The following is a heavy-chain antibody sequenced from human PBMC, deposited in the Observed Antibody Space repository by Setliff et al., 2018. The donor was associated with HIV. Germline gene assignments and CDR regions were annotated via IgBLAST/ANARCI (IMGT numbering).Heavy chain of an antibody. V-gene: IGHV4-34*01. CDR1: AWSLSGYF. J-gene: IGHJ6*02. Sequence: KTSETLSLTCGVDAWSLSGYFWVWVRQSPKRGLEWIGEINYAGVANYSPSLKSRVTMSIDTSKSQFSLKVSSATAADTAVYFCARGGAVTVLGIPSYAYFYGLDVWGQGTTVTVSS. CDR3: ARGGAVTVLGIPSYAYFYGLDV. D-gene: IGHD2-21*02. CDR2: INYAGVA.